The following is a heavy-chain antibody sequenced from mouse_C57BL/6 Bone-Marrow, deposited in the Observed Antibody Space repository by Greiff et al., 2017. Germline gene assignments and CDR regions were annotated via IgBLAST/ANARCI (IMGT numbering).Heavy chain of an antibody. CDR3: ASKRGLRGDY. Sequence: VQLQQPGAELVKPGASVTLSCKASGYTFTSYWMHWVKQRPGQGLEWIGMIHPNSGSTNYNEKFKSKATLTVDKSSSTAYMQLSSETSEDSAVYYCASKRGLRGDYWGQGTSVTVSS. CDR1: GYTFTSYW. CDR2: IHPNSGST. J-gene: IGHJ4*01. V-gene: IGHV1-64*01. D-gene: IGHD3-1*01.